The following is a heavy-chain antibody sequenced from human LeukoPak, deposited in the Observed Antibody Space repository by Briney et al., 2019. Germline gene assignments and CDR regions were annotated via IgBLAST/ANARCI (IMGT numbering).Heavy chain of an antibody. J-gene: IGHJ6*02. V-gene: IGHV4-34*01. Sequence: PSETLSLTCAVYGGSFSGYYWSWIRQPPGKGLEWIGEINHSGSTNYNPSLKSRVTISVDTSKNQFSLKLSSVTAADTAVYYCARIPLYGSGSYRYYYYYGMDVWGQGTTVTVSS. D-gene: IGHD3-10*01. CDR3: ARIPLYGSGSYRYYYYYGMDV. CDR1: GGSFSGYY. CDR2: INHSGST.